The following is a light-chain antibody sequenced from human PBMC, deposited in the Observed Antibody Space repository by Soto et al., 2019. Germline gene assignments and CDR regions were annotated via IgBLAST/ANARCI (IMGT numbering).Light chain of an antibody. J-gene: IGLJ1*01. Sequence: SSLTPPAPLSGSPGQSITLSCPGTSSDVGGYNYVSWYQQHPGKAPKLMIYDVRNRPSGVSNRFSGSKSVNTASLTISGLQAEDEADYYCSSYTTISTYVFGTGTKVTVL. CDR2: DVR. CDR1: SSDVGGYNY. V-gene: IGLV2-14*01. CDR3: SSYTTISTYV.